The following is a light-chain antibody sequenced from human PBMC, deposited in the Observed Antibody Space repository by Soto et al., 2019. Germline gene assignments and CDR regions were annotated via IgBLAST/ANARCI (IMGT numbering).Light chain of an antibody. CDR2: GVS. J-gene: IGKJ4*01. V-gene: IGKV3-20*01. Sequence: ELVLTQSPGTLSLSPGESAALSCRASQPVSSNFLAWYQQKPGQAPRLLIYGVSSRASGIPDRFFGSGSGTDFTLTINRLEPEDFAVYYCQQYHNWPPLTFGGGTKVDIK. CDR3: QQYHNWPPLT. CDR1: QPVSSNF.